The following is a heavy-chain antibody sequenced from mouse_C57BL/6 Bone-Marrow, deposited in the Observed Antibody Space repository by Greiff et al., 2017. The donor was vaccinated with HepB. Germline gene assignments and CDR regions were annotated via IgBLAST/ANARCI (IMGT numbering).Heavy chain of an antibody. CDR2: SRNKANDYTT. V-gene: IGHV7-1*01. Sequence: EVHLVESGGGLVQSGRSLRLSCATSGFTFSDFYMEWVRQAPGKGLEWIAASRNKANDYTTEYSASVKGRFIVSRDTSQSILYLQMNALRAEDTAIYYCARDALTGTPFDYWGQGTTLTVSS. D-gene: IGHD4-1*01. CDR1: GFTFSDFY. CDR3: ARDALTGTPFDY. J-gene: IGHJ2*01.